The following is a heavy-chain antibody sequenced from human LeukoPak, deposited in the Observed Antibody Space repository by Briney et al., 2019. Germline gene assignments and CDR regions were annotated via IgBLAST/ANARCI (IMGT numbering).Heavy chain of an antibody. J-gene: IGHJ6*02. CDR1: GFTFSSYA. CDR3: ARDERGYSGYDYYYYYGMDV. CDR2: ISGSGGST. V-gene: IGHV3-23*01. Sequence: GGSLRLSCAASGFTFSSYAMSWVRQAPGKGLEWVSGISGSGGSTYYADSVKGRFTISRDNSKNTLYLQMNSLRAEDTAVYYCARDERGYSGYDYYYYYGMDVWGQGTTVTVSS. D-gene: IGHD5-12*01.